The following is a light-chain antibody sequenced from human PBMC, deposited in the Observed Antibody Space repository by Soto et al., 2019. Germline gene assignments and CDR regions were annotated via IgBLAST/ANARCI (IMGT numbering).Light chain of an antibody. Sequence: EIVMTQSPPTLSGSPGERATLSCRASQSVGSNLAWYQQKPGQAPRLLMFGASTRATGIPARFSGSGSGTEFSLTISSLQSEDFAVYYCQQYDNWPSWTFGQGTKVHTK. CDR1: QSVGSN. CDR3: QQYDNWPSWT. J-gene: IGKJ1*01. CDR2: GAS. V-gene: IGKV3-15*01.